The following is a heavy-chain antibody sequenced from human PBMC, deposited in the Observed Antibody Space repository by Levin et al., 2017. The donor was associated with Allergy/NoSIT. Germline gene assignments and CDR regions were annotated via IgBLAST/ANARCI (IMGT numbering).Heavy chain of an antibody. Sequence: GGSLRLSCAASGFTFSSYAMHWVRQAPGKGLEWVAVISYDGSNKYYADSVKGRFTISRDNSKNTLYLQMNSLRAEDTAVYYCARGVELRFLEWSTVMDVWGQGTTVTVSS. CDR1: GFTFSSYA. CDR2: ISYDGSNK. CDR3: ARGVELRFLEWSTVMDV. V-gene: IGHV3-30*04. J-gene: IGHJ6*02. D-gene: IGHD3-3*01.